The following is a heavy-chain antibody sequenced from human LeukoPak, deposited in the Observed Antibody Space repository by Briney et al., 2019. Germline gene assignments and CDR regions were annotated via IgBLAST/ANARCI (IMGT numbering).Heavy chain of an antibody. V-gene: IGHV3-23*01. CDR3: AKGSQQLDRYYFDY. Sequence: PGGSLRLSCAASGFTFSSYAMNWVRQAPGKGLEWVSAISGSGGSTYYADSVKGRFTISRDNSKNTLYLQMNSLRAEDTAVYYCAKGSQQLDRYYFDYWGQGTLVTVSS. D-gene: IGHD6-13*01. CDR2: ISGSGGST. CDR1: GFTFSSYA. J-gene: IGHJ4*02.